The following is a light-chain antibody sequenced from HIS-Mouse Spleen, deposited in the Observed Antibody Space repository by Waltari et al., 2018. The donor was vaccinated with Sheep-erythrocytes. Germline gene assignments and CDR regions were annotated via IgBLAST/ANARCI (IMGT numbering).Light chain of an antibody. CDR1: SSDVGSYNL. CDR2: EGS. V-gene: IGLV2-23*01. J-gene: IGLJ3*02. CDR3: CSYAGSSTPWV. Sequence: QSALTQPASVSGSPGQSITISCTGTSSDVGSYNLVSWYQQPPGKAPKLVMYEGSKRPSGVSNRFSGYKSGNTASLTISGLQAEEEADYYCCSYAGSSTPWVFGGGTKLTVL.